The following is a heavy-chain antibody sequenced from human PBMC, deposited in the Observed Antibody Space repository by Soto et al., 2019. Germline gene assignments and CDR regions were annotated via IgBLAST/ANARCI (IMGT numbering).Heavy chain of an antibody. CDR2: IYHSGST. D-gene: IGHD1-26*01. J-gene: IGHJ4*02. CDR3: ARDPGELPYFDY. V-gene: IGHV4-38-2*02. CDR1: GYSISSGYY. Sequence: SETLSLTCAVSGYSISSGYYWGWIRQPPGKGLEWIGSIYHSGSTYYNPSLKSRVTISVDTSKNQFSLKLSSVTAADTAVYYCARDPGELPYFDYWGQGTLVTVSS.